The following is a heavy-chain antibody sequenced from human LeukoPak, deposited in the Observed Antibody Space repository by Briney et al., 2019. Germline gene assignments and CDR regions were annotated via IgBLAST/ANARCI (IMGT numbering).Heavy chain of an antibody. Sequence: SETLSLTCAVYGGSFSGYYWSWIRQPPGKGLEWIGEINHSGSTNYNPSLKSRVTISVDTSKNQFSLKLSSVTAADTAVYYCARGGYRDAFDIWGQGTMVTVSS. CDR2: INHSGST. J-gene: IGHJ3*02. D-gene: IGHD5-18*01. V-gene: IGHV4-34*01. CDR1: GGSFSGYY. CDR3: ARGGYRDAFDI.